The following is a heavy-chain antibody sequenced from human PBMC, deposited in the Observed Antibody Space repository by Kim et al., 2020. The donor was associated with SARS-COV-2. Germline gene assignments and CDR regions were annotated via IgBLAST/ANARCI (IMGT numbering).Heavy chain of an antibody. Sequence: GESLKISCEGYGFYFSNYWIAWVRQMPGKGLECMGMIYAGDSQTRYSPSFQGQVTISVDKSIGTAYLQWSSLQASDTAKYYCARPRYSTSWYGMDVWGQGTTVTVSS. V-gene: IGHV5-51*01. CDR2: IYAGDSQT. CDR1: GFYFSNYW. J-gene: IGHJ6*02. D-gene: IGHD6-13*01. CDR3: ARPRYSTSWYGMDV.